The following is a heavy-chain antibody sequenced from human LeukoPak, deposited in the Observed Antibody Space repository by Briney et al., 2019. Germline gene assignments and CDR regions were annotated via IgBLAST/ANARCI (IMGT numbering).Heavy chain of an antibody. Sequence: PGGSLRLSCAASGLTFSSYAMSWVRQAPGKGLEWVSAISGSGGSTYYADSVKGRFTISRDNSKNTLYLQMNSLRAEDTAVYYCAKELVVPAADYYYYGMDVWGQGTTVTVSS. CDR1: GLTFSSYA. CDR2: ISGSGGST. D-gene: IGHD2-2*01. J-gene: IGHJ6*02. V-gene: IGHV3-23*01. CDR3: AKELVVPAADYYYYGMDV.